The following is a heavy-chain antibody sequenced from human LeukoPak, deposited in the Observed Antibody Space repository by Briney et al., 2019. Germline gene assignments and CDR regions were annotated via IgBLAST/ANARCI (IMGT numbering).Heavy chain of an antibody. V-gene: IGHV3-9*01. CDR2: ISWNSGNI. Sequence: GGSLRLSCVASGFTFDDYAMNWVRQAPGKGLEWVSGISWNSGNIDYADSVKGRFTISRDNAKNSLFLQMNSLRTEDTALYYCAKEQDYFDSWGQGTLVTVSS. J-gene: IGHJ4*02. CDR3: AKEQDYFDS. CDR1: GFTFDDYA.